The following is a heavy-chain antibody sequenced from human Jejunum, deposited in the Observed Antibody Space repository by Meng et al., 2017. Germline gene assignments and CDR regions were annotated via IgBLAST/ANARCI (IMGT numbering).Heavy chain of an antibody. Sequence: SETLSLTCTVPGGSVNNYYWSWIRQHPGKGLEWIGFIYYSGNTYYNASLKNRINMSVDTSKNQFSLKLTTVTAADTAVYYCARGSPAGLLDYWGQGTLVTVSS. V-gene: IGHV4-31*03. J-gene: IGHJ4*02. CDR3: ARGSPAGLLDY. CDR2: IYYSGNT. CDR1: GGSVNNYY. D-gene: IGHD2-15*01.